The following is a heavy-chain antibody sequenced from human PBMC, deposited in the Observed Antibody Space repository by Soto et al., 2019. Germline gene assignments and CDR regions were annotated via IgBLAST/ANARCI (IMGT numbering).Heavy chain of an antibody. CDR2: IYSSGTT. CDR1: GASISSGGHY. Sequence: PSETLSLTCTVSGASISSGGHYWTWIRQHPGKGLEWIGYIYSSGTTYFNPSLKSRLTMSVDTSKNQFSLSLSSVTAADTAVYYCARDFTTYYYFDSWGRGTLVTVS. D-gene: IGHD3-10*01. V-gene: IGHV4-31*03. CDR3: ARDFTTYYYFDS. J-gene: IGHJ4*02.